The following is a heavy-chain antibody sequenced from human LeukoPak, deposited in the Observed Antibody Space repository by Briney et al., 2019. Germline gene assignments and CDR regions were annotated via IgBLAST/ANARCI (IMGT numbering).Heavy chain of an antibody. CDR2: LKQDGSEK. CDR1: GFTFSSYS. D-gene: IGHD6-13*01. J-gene: IGHJ4*02. CDR3: ARGPYGIAAAGYYFDY. V-gene: IGHV3-7*01. Sequence: GGSLRLSCAASGFTFSSYSMSWVRQAPGKGLEWVANLKQDGSEKYYVDSVKGRFTISRDNAKNSLYLQMNSLRAEDTAVYYCARGPYGIAAAGYYFDYWGQGTLVTVSS.